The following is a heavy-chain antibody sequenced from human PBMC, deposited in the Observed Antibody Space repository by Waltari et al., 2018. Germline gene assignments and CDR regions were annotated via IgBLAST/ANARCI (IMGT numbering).Heavy chain of an antibody. Sequence: EEQLVESGGGLAQPGESLRLSCAAYGFTFSRSWMDWVRQAPGRGLVWVSRINSDGSSTTYADSVKGRFTISRDNGKNTLYVQMNRLRPEDTAVYYCARVATKTYSSPVPGRPYYYGMDVWGQGTTVTVSS. CDR1: GFTFSRSW. CDR2: INSDGSST. V-gene: IGHV3-74*01. CDR3: ARVATKTYSSPVPGRPYYYGMDV. D-gene: IGHD3-22*01. J-gene: IGHJ6*02.